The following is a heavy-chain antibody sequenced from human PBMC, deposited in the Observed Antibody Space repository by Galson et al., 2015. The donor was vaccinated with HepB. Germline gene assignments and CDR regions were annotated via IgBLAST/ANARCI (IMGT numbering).Heavy chain of an antibody. J-gene: IGHJ6*02. CDR1: GGSISSYY. V-gene: IGHV4-59*01. CDR2: IYYSGST. CDR3: ARDRGYYDFWSGYPPLYYYYGMDV. Sequence: ETLSLTCTVSGGSISSYYWSWIRQPPGKGLEWIGYIYYSGSTNYNPSLKSRVTISVDTSKNQFSLKLSSVTAADTAVYYCARDRGYYDFWSGYPPLYYYYGMDVWGQGTTVTVSS. D-gene: IGHD3-3*01.